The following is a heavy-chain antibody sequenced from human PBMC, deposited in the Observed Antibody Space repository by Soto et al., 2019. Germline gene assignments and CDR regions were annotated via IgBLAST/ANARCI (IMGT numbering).Heavy chain of an antibody. CDR3: ARGGGVRGRYFDWLSSPYGMDV. V-gene: IGHV1-18*01. D-gene: IGHD3-9*01. J-gene: IGHJ6*02. CDR1: GYTFTSYG. CDR2: ISAYNGNT. Sequence: GASVKVSCKASGYTFTSYGISWVRQAPGQGLEWMGWISAYNGNTNYAQKFQGWVTMTRDTSISTAYMELSRLRSDDTAVYYCARGGGVRGRYFDWLSSPYGMDVWGQGTTVTVSS.